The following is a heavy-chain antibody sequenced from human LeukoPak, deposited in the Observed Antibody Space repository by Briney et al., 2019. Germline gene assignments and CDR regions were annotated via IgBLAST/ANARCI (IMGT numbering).Heavy chain of an antibody. V-gene: IGHV3-23*01. CDR3: AIREAGN. CDR1: GFPFSSYA. Sequence: QPGGSLRLSCAASGFPFSSYAMSWVRQAPGKGLEWVSTISNSDDSTYYADSVKGRFTISRDNSKNTVSLQMNSLRAEDTAVYYCAIREAGNWGQGTLVTVSS. CDR2: ISNSDDST. J-gene: IGHJ4*02. D-gene: IGHD4-17*01.